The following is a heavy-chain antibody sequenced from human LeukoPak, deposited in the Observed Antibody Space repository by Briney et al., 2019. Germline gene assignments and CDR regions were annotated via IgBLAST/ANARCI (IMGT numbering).Heavy chain of an antibody. CDR2: ISGSGGST. J-gene: IGHJ4*02. CDR1: GFTFSTYA. V-gene: IGHV3-23*01. D-gene: IGHD6-13*01. Sequence: PGGSLRLSCAASGFTFSTYARSWVRQAPGKGLKGASAISGSGGSTYYADSVKGRFTISRDNSKNTLYLQMNSLRAEDTAVYYCAKDGRAAAIPIDYWGQGTLVTVSS. CDR3: AKDGRAAAIPIDY.